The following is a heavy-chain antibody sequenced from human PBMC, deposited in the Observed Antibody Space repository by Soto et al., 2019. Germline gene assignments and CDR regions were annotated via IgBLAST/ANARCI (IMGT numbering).Heavy chain of an antibody. V-gene: IGHV1-69*04. J-gene: IGHJ4*02. CDR1: GYTFTSYG. CDR3: ATNYGSGYRAFDY. Sequence: GASVKVSCKASGYTFTSYGISWVRQAPGLGLEWMGRINPILSMSNYAQKFQGRVTITADKSTSTAYMELSSLRSDDTAMYYCATNYGSGYRAFDYWGQGALVTVSS. CDR2: INPILSMS. D-gene: IGHD3-10*01.